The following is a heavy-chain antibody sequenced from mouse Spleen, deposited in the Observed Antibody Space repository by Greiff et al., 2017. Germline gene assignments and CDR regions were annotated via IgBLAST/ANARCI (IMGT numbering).Heavy chain of an antibody. V-gene: IGHV6-3*01. CDR1: GFTFSNYW. CDR2: IRLKSDNYAT. Sequence: EVKLMESGGGLVQPGGSMKLSCVASGFTFSNYWMNWVRQSPEKGLEWVAQIRLKSDNYATHYAESVKGRFTISRDDSKSSVYLQMNNLRAEDTGIYYCTGLDGYYYAMDYWGQGTSVTVSS. D-gene: IGHD2-3*01. CDR3: TGLDGYYYAMDY. J-gene: IGHJ4*01.